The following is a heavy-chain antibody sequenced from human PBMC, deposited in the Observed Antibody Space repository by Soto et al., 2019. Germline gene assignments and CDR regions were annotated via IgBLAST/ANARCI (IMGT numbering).Heavy chain of an antibody. V-gene: IGHV3-11*01. CDR3: ARGKEVGATERDAFDI. D-gene: IGHD1-26*01. CDR1: GFTFSDYY. Sequence: PGGSLRLSCAASGFTFSDYYMSWIRQAPGKGLEWVSYISSSGTTIYYADSVKGRFTISRDNAKNSLYLQMNSLRAEDTAVYYCARGKEVGATERDAFDIWGQGTMVTVSS. CDR2: ISSSGTTI. J-gene: IGHJ3*02.